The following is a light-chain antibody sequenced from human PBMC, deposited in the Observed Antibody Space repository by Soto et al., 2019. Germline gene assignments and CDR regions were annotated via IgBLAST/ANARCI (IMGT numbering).Light chain of an antibody. CDR1: QSVSSTY. Sequence: EIVLTQSPGTLSLSPGERATLSCRASQSVSSTYLAWYQQKPGQAPRLLIYGASSRATGIPDRFSGSGSGTDFTLTISGLEPEDFAVYYCQQYGNSPTFGQGTKVEIK. CDR3: QQYGNSPT. CDR2: GAS. V-gene: IGKV3-20*01. J-gene: IGKJ1*01.